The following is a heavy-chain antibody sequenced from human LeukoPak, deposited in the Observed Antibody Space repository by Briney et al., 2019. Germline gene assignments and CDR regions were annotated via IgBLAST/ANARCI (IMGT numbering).Heavy chain of an antibody. CDR1: GGTFSSYA. J-gene: IGHJ6*03. D-gene: IGHD2-2*01. CDR3: ARGWIVVVPAVPPGSDYYYYMDV. V-gene: IGHV1-69*13. Sequence: SVKVSCKASGGTFSSYAISWVRQAPGQGLEWMGGIIPIFGTANYAQKFQGRVTITADESTSAAYMELSSLRSEDTAVYYCARGWIVVVPAVPPGSDYYYYMDVWGKGTTVTVSS. CDR2: IIPIFGTA.